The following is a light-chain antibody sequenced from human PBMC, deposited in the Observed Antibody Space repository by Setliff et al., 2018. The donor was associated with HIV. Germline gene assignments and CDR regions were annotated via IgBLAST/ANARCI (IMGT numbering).Light chain of an antibody. CDR1: SSNIGSNY. CDR3: GTWDSSLSAWV. CDR2: VNN. Sequence: QSVLTQPPSVSAAPGQKVTISCSGSSSNIGSNYVSWYQQLPETAPKLLIYVNNKRPSGIPDRFSGSKSGTSATLGITGPQTGDEADYYCGTWDSSLSAWVFGGGTK. J-gene: IGLJ3*02. V-gene: IGLV1-51*01.